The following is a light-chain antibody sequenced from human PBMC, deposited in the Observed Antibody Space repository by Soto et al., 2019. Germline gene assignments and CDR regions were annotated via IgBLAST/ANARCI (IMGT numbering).Light chain of an antibody. J-gene: IGKJ1*01. V-gene: IGKV1-5*03. CDR1: HSISSW. CDR3: QAYTLYTWT. Sequence: DIPMTQSPSTLSASVGDRVTITCRASHSISSWLTWYQQKPGKAPKALIHKASSLEGGVPSRFSGSGSGTEFTLTLSSLQPDDFATSYGQAYTLYTWTFGQGTKVDMK. CDR2: KAS.